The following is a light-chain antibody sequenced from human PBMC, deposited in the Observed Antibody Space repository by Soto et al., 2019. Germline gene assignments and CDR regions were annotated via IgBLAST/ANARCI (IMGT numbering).Light chain of an antibody. Sequence: QSALTQPASVSGSPGQSITISCTGTSSDVGGYNYVSWYQQHPGKAPKLMIYDVSNRPSGVSNRFSGSKSGNTASLTISGLQAEDEDYYYCSSYTSGSTVVFGGGTKLTVL. CDR1: SSDVGGYNY. CDR3: SSYTSGSTVV. CDR2: DVS. J-gene: IGLJ2*01. V-gene: IGLV2-14*01.